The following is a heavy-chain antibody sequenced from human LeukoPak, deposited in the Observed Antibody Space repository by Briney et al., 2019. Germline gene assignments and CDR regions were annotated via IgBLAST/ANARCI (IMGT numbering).Heavy chain of an antibody. Sequence: SETLSLTCAVYGGSFSGYYWSWIRQPPGKGLEWIGEINHSGSTNYNPSLKSRVTISVDTSKNQFSLKLSSVTAADTAVYYCARAPTYGDYRFDYWGQGTLVTASS. CDR3: ARAPTYGDYRFDY. CDR1: GGSFSGYY. J-gene: IGHJ4*02. CDR2: INHSGST. V-gene: IGHV4-34*01. D-gene: IGHD4-17*01.